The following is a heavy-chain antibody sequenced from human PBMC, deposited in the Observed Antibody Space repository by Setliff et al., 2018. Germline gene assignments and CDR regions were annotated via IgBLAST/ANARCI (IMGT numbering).Heavy chain of an antibody. CDR3: ARDASASDGRNAFDI. D-gene: IGHD1-26*01. V-gene: IGHV4-39*07. Sequence: SETLSLTCAVSRASITSTTYYWGWIRQPPGKGLEWIGNIYFGGNTYFNPSFKSRVTMSIDTSNSQFSLKLSSVTAADTAIYYCARDASASDGRNAFDIWGQGTMVTVS. J-gene: IGHJ3*02. CDR2: IYFGGNT. CDR1: RASITSTTYY.